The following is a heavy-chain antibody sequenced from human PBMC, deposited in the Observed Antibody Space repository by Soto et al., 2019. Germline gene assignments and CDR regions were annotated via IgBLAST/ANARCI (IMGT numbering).Heavy chain of an antibody. CDR1: GYTFNSYG. V-gene: IGHV1-18*01. Sequence: QVQLVQSGAEVKKPGASVKVSCKASGYTFNSYGISWVRQAPGQGLEWMGWISAYNGNTNYVQKVQGRVTMTTDTSTSTGYMELRSLKSDETAVYYCAGGGGNGPRPGGYWGQGTLVTVSS. J-gene: IGHJ4*02. D-gene: IGHD2-15*01. CDR3: AGGGGNGPRPGGY. CDR2: ISAYNGNT.